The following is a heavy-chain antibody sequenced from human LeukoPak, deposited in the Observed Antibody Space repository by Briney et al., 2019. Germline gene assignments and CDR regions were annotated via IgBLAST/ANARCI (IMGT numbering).Heavy chain of an antibody. CDR1: GYTFTSYA. V-gene: IGHV7-4-1*02. J-gene: IGHJ1*01. Sequence: GASVKVSCKASGYTFTSYAMNWVRQAPGQGLEWMGWINTNTGNPTYAQGFTGRFVFSLDTSVSTAYLQISSLKAEDTAVYYCARDSGYITSQNIVIFPPQHWGQGTLVTVSS. CDR3: ARDSGYITSQNIVIFPPQH. CDR2: INTNTGNP. D-gene: IGHD2/OR15-2a*01.